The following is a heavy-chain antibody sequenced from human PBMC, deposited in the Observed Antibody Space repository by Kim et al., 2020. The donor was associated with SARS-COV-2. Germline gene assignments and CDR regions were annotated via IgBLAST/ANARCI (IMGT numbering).Heavy chain of an antibody. CDR3: AKDWGGIVVVITTFIFDY. V-gene: IGHV3-23*01. J-gene: IGHJ4*02. D-gene: IGHD3-22*01. Sequence: KGRFTISRDNSKNTLYLQMNSLRAEDTAVYYCAKDWGGIVVVITTFIFDYWGQGTLVTVSS.